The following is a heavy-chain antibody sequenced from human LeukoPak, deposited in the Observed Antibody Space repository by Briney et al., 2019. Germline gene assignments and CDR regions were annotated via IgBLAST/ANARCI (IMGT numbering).Heavy chain of an antibody. D-gene: IGHD6-19*01. CDR1: GYTFTGYY. CDR2: INPNSGGT. V-gene: IGHV1-2*06. Sequence: ASVKVSCKASGYTFTGYYMHWVRQAPGQGLEWMGRINPNSGGTNYAQKFQGRVTMTRDTSICTAYMELSRLRSDDTAVYYCARVSAVAGTGRYFDYWGQGTLVTVSS. CDR3: ARVSAVAGTGRYFDY. J-gene: IGHJ4*02.